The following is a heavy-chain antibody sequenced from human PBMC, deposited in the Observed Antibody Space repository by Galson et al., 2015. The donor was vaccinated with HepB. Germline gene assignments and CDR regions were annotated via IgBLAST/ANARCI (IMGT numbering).Heavy chain of an antibody. CDR2: ISYDGSDK. CDR3: AKLNTNYIDS. V-gene: IGHV3-30*18. Sequence: SLRLSCAASGFTFSSFGMHWVRQAPGKGLEWVGIISYDGSDKYYADSVKGRFTISRDNSKNTLFLQMSSLRAEDTAIYYCAKLNTNYIDSWGQGTLVTVSS. J-gene: IGHJ4*02. D-gene: IGHD4-11*01. CDR1: GFTFSSFG.